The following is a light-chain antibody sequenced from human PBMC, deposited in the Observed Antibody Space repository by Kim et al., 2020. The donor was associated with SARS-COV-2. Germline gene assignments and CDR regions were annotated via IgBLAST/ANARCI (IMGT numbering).Light chain of an antibody. Sequence: APRKTARITCGGNNIGSKSVHWYQQKRGPAPVLVIYYDSDRPSGIPERFSGSNAGNTATLTISRVEAGDEADYYCQVWDSSSDHPVFGGGTQLTVL. V-gene: IGLV3-21*04. CDR3: QVWDSSSDHPV. CDR2: YDS. CDR1: NIGSKS. J-gene: IGLJ3*02.